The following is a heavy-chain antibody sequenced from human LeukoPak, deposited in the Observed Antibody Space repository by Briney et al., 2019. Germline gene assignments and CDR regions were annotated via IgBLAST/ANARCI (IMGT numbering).Heavy chain of an antibody. D-gene: IGHD6-19*01. V-gene: IGHV3-48*02. CDR3: ARDQYSGHWFYAFDI. CDR1: GFTFSSYS. J-gene: IGHJ3*02. Sequence: GGSLRLSCAASGFTFSSYSMNWVRQPPGKGLEWVSYISSSISTKYYADSVKGRFTISRDNAKNSLYLQMNSLRDEDTAVYYCARDQYSGHWFYAFDIWGQGTMVTVSS. CDR2: ISSSISTK.